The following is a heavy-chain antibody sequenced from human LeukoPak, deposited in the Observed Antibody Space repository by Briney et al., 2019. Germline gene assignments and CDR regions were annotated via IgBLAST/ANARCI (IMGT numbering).Heavy chain of an antibody. CDR1: GFTFNNYV. Sequence: GGSLRLSCAVSGFTFNNYVMSWVRQAPGRGLEWVSGIDYAGGSTNYADSVQGRFTVSRDNSKNTLYLQMNSLRAEDTAIYYCAATRVCGGVLLRPNCLYFEDWGQGTLVTVSS. D-gene: IGHD3-10*01. CDR3: AATRVCGGVLLRPNCLYFED. V-gene: IGHV3-23*01. CDR2: IDYAGGST. J-gene: IGHJ4*02.